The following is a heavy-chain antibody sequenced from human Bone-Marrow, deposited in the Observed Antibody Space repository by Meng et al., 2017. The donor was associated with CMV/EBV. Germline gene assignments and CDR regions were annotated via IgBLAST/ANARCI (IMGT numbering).Heavy chain of an antibody. CDR2: MDPNTGDS. Sequence: ASVKVSCKTFGYTFIDYDIAWLRLAPGQRLQWMGWMDPNTGDSGSVRSFQGRVTMTRDTSISTAYMELSRLRSDDTAVYYCARAADAFDIWGQGTMVTVSS. CDR3: ARAADAFDI. CDR1: GYTFIDYD. J-gene: IGHJ3*02. V-gene: IGHV1-8*01.